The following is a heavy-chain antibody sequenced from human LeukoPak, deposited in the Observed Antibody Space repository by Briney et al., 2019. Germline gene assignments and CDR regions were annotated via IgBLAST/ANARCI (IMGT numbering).Heavy chain of an antibody. CDR1: GFTFDDYD. V-gene: IGHV3-66*01. CDR3: ARDKFRGYFDY. Sequence: GGSLRLSSAASGFTFDDYDMSWVRQAPGKGLEWVSAIYSGGTTYYADSVKGRFTISRDTSKNTLYLQMNSLRAEDTAVYYCARDKFRGYFDYWGQGTLVTVSS. CDR2: IYSGGTT. J-gene: IGHJ4*02. D-gene: IGHD3-10*01.